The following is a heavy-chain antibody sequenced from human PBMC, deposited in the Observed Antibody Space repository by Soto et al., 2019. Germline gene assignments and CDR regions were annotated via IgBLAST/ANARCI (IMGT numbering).Heavy chain of an antibody. CDR2: LNPNGGSP. D-gene: IGHD3-16*01. Sequence: VRLVQSGAELKKPGASVKLSCQASGYTFTSYHIHWVRQAPGQGLEWMGVLNPNGGSPTYAQKFQGRVTRTGDTSTSTVHMELTGLRSEDTAVYYCARLEYGFGGLPYGMDIWGQGSTVVVSS. J-gene: IGHJ6*02. CDR1: GYTFTSYH. V-gene: IGHV1-46*01. CDR3: ARLEYGFGGLPYGMDI.